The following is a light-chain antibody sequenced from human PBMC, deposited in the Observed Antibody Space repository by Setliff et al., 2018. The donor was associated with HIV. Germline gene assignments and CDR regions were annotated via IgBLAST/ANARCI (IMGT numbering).Light chain of an antibody. Sequence: QSALTQPPSASGSPGQSVTISCSGTIRDVNGYNYVSWYQQRPGKAPKLVIFDVDKLPSGVPDRFSGSKSGNTASLTVSGLQAEDEADYYCSSYAGSTFFGTGTKV. V-gene: IGLV2-8*01. CDR1: IRDVNGYNY. J-gene: IGLJ1*01. CDR3: SSYAGSTF. CDR2: DVD.